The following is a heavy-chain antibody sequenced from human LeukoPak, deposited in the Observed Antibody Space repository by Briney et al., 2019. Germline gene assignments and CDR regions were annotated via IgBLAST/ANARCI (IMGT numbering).Heavy chain of an antibody. J-gene: IGHJ3*01. CDR3: ARRLSLRFDAFAV. CDR2: MSDIGPNT. CDR1: GFTVTEYA. V-gene: IGHV3-23*01. D-gene: IGHD3-3*01. Sequence: GGSLRLSCAASGFTVTEYAMTWIRQSPGTGLEWVSSMSDIGPNTYYADSVKGRFTISRDTSKNTLLLQMNSLRADDTALYFCARRLSLRFDAFAVWGPGTVVTVSS.